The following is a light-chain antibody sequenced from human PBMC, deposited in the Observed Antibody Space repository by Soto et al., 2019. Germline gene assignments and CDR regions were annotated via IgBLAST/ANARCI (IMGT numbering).Light chain of an antibody. Sequence: QSVLTQPPSVSGAPGQRVTISCTGSSSNIGAGYDVHWYQQLPATAPKLLIYGNSNRPSGVPDRFSGYKSGTSASLAITGLQAEDEADYYCQSYDSSLSGSGVFGTGTKLTVL. CDR3: QSYDSSLSGSGV. CDR2: GNS. CDR1: SSNIGAGYD. V-gene: IGLV1-40*01. J-gene: IGLJ1*01.